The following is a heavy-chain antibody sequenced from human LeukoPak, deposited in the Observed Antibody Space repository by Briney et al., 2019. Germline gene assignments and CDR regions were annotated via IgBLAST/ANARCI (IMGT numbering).Heavy chain of an antibody. CDR2: IYYSGST. CDR1: GGSISSYY. D-gene: IGHD2-15*01. Sequence: SETLSLTCTVSGGSISSYYWSWIRQPPGKGLEWIGYIYYSGSTNYNPSLKSRVTISVDTSKNQFSLKLSSVTAADTAVYYCASYSSVEAFDIWGQGTMVTVSS. V-gene: IGHV4-59*01. J-gene: IGHJ3*02. CDR3: ASYSSVEAFDI.